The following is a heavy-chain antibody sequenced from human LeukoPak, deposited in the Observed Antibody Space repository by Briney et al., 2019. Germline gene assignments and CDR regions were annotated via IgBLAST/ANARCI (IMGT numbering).Heavy chain of an antibody. CDR2: IIPVFDTP. CDR3: ARDGGYYESQYEI. CDR1: GGTFGSFGSHS. J-gene: IGHJ4*02. V-gene: IGHV1-69*13. D-gene: IGHD3-16*01. Sequence: ASVKVSCKASGGTFGSFGSHSIMWVRQAPGQGLEWMGGIIPVFDTPIYAEKFQGRVTITADEATSTAYMELCTLISEDTAVYYCARDGGYYESQYEIWGQGSLVSVSS.